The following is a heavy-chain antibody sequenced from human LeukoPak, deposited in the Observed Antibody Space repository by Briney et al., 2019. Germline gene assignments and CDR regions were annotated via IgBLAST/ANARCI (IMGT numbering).Heavy chain of an antibody. V-gene: IGHV4-34*01. Sequence: SETLSLTCAVYGGSFSGYYWSWIRQPPGKGLEWIGEINHSGSTNYNPSLKSRVTISVDTSKNQFSLKLSSVAAADTAVYYCARGWDSYGPLNWGQGTLVTVSS. J-gene: IGHJ4*02. CDR2: INHSGST. CDR3: ARGWDSYGPLN. D-gene: IGHD5-18*01. CDR1: GGSFSGYY.